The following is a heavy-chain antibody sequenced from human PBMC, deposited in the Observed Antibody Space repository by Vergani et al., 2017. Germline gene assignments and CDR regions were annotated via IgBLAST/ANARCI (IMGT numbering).Heavy chain of an antibody. CDR1: GFTFSSYG. J-gene: IGHJ4*02. CDR2: ISYDGSNK. V-gene: IGHV3-30*18. Sequence: QVQLVESGGGVVQPGRSLRLSCAASGFTFSSYGMHWVRQAPGKGLEWVAVISYDGSNKYYADSVKGRFTISRDNSKNTLYLQMNSLRAEDTAVYYCAKGNDILTGYGALIRWGQGTLVTVSS. CDR3: AKGNDILTGYGALIR. D-gene: IGHD3-9*01.